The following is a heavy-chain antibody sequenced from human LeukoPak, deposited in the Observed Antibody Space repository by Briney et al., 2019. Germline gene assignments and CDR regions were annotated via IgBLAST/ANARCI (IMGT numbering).Heavy chain of an antibody. Sequence: ASVKVSCKASGGTFSSYAISWVRQAPGQGLEWMGGIIPIFGTANYAQKFQGRVTITADESTSTAYMELSSLRCEDTAVYYCARIQGAYGSGSLRGGPHDPWGQGTLVTVSS. CDR2: IIPIFGTA. CDR1: GGTFSSYA. D-gene: IGHD3-10*01. V-gene: IGHV1-69*01. CDR3: ARIQGAYGSGSLRGGPHDP. J-gene: IGHJ5*02.